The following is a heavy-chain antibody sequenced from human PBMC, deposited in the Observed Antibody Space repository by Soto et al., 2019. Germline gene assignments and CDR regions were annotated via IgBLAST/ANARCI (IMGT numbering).Heavy chain of an antibody. Sequence: GASVKVSCKASGYTFTSYGISWVRQAPGQGLEWMGWISAYNGNTNYAQKLQGRVTMTTDTSTSTAYMELRSLRSDDTAVYYCARVYGVRLRYFDGYFDYWGQGTLVTVS. CDR2: ISAYNGNT. CDR1: GYTFTSYG. V-gene: IGHV1-18*01. CDR3: ARVYGVRLRYFDGYFDY. D-gene: IGHD3-9*01. J-gene: IGHJ4*02.